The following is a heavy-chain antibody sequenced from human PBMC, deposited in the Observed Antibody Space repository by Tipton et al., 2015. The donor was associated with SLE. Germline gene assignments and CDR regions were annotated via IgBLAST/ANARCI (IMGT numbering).Heavy chain of an antibody. CDR1: GGSIRTEY. V-gene: IGHV4-59*01. Sequence: TLSLTCTVSGGSIRTEYWSWIRQPPGKGLEWIGYIYYSGSTNYNPSLKSRVTISVDTSKNQCSLNLSSVTAADTALYYCARLLGSLYCCNGVCPSPYYFFYYMDVWVKVTTVTVSS. CDR2: IYYSGST. CDR3: ARLLGSLYCCNGVCPSPYYFFYYMDV. D-gene: IGHD2-8*01. J-gene: IGHJ6*03.